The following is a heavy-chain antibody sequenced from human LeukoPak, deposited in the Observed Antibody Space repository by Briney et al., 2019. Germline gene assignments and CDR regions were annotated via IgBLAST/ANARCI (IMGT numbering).Heavy chain of an antibody. J-gene: IGHJ5*02. CDR2: MNPNSGNT. D-gene: IGHD1-26*01. Sequence: GASVKVSCKASGYTFTSYDINWVRQATGQGLEWMGWMNPNSGNTGYAQKFQGRVTMTRNTSISTAYMELSSLRSEDTAVYYCARDLSGSQRTDNWFDPWGQGTLVTVSS. CDR3: ARDLSGSQRTDNWFDP. V-gene: IGHV1-8*01. CDR1: GYTFTSYD.